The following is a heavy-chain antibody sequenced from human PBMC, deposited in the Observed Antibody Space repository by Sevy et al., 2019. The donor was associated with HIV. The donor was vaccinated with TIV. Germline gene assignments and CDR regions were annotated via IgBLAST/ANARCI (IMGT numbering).Heavy chain of an antibody. CDR3: AERTNDVYYYGMDV. CDR1: GDSVSSYRAS. CDR2: TYYRSKWFN. J-gene: IGHJ6*02. V-gene: IGHV6-1*01. Sequence: SQTLSLTCAISGDSVSSYRASWNWIRQSPSRGLEWLRRTYYRSKWFNDYATSVKSRITINADTSKNQFSLQLNSVTPEDTAVYYCAERTNDVYYYGMDVWAQGTTVTVSS.